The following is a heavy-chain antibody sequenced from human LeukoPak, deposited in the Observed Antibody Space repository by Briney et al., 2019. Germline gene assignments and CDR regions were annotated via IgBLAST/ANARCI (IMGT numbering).Heavy chain of an antibody. CDR2: IHASGTT. Sequence: SETLSLTCNVSGGSISSYFWTWIRQPAGKGLEWTGRIHASGTTNYNSSLKSRVSMSVDTSKNQFSLKLTSVTAADTAVYFCARDGADVYGRAFDYWGQGTLVSVSS. CDR3: ARDGADVYGRAFDY. CDR1: GGSISSYF. D-gene: IGHD3-10*01. J-gene: IGHJ4*02. V-gene: IGHV4-4*07.